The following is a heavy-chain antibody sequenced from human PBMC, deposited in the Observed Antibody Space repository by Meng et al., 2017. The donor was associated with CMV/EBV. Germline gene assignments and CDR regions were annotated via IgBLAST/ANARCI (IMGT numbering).Heavy chain of an antibody. V-gene: IGHV1-69*04. J-gene: IGHJ6*02. CDR3: ARDDAVAESITMVRGRHYYGMDV. CDR2: IIPILGIA. D-gene: IGHD3-10*01. Sequence: ISWVRQAPGQGLEWMGRIIPILGIANYAQKFQGRVTITADKSTSTAYMELSSLRSEDTAVYYCARDDAVAESITMVRGRHYYGMDVWGQGTTVTVSS.